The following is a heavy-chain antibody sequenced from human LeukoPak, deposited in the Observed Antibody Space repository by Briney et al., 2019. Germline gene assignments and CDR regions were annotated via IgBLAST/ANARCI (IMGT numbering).Heavy chain of an antibody. CDR1: GFTFRTYS. J-gene: IGHJ4*02. V-gene: IGHV3-21*01. Sequence: PGGSLRLSCAASGFTFRTYSMNWVRQAPGKGLEWVSSISSSSSYKYYADSVKGRFTISRDKSKNTVYLQMNSLRAEDTAVYYCARNVPVTTLGYWGQGTLVTVSS. D-gene: IGHD4-17*01. CDR2: ISSSSSYK. CDR3: ARNVPVTTLGY.